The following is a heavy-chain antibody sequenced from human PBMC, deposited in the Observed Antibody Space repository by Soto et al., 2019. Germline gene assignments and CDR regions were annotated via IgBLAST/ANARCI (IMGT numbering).Heavy chain of an antibody. CDR3: ARDGRYYDILTEYGMDV. CDR1: GYTFTSYG. CDR2: ISAYNGNT. J-gene: IGHJ6*02. D-gene: IGHD3-9*01. Sequence: ASVKVSCKASGYTFTSYGISWVRQAPGQGLEWMGWISAYNGNTNYAQKLQGRVTMTKDTSTSTAYIELRSLRSDDTAVYYCARDGRYYDILTEYGMDVWGQGTTVTVSS. V-gene: IGHV1-18*01.